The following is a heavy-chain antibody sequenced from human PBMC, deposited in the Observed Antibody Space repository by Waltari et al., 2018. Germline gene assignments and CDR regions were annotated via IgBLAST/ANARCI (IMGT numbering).Heavy chain of an antibody. CDR1: GGSISSYS. J-gene: IGHJ3*02. D-gene: IGHD2-2*01. Sequence: QVQLQESGPGLVKPSETLSLTCTVSGGSISSYSWSWIRQPAGKGLEWIGRIYTSGSTNYNPSLKSRVTMSVDTSKNQFSLKLSSVTAADTAVYYCARGKAPERYQLPSRVAFDIWGQGTMVTVSS. CDR3: ARGKAPERYQLPSRVAFDI. V-gene: IGHV4-4*07. CDR2: IYTSGST.